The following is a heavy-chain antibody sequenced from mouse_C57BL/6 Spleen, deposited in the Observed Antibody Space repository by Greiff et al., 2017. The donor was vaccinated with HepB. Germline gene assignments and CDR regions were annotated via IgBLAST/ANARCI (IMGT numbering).Heavy chain of an antibody. V-gene: IGHV14-4*01. CDR2: IDPENGDT. CDR3: TSELRRGCAY. Sequence: EVQLQQSGAELVRPGASVKLSCTASGFNIKDDYMHWVKQRPEQGLEWIGWIDPENGDTEYASKFQGKATITADTSSNTAYLQLSSLTSEDTAVYYCTSELRRGCAYWGQGTLVTVSA. D-gene: IGHD1-2*01. J-gene: IGHJ3*01. CDR1: GFNIKDDY.